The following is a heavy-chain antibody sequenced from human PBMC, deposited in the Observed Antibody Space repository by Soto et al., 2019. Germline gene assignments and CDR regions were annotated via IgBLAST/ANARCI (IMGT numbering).Heavy chain of an antibody. CDR1: GLTFSSYG. J-gene: IGHJ4*02. V-gene: IGHV3-30*18. CDR2: ISYDGSNK. D-gene: IGHD4-17*01. Sequence: QVQLVESGGGVVQPGRSLRLSCAASGLTFSSYGMHWVRQAPGKGLEWVAVISYDGSNKYYADSVKGRFTISRDNSKNTLYLQMNSLRAEDTAVYYCAKDPSVESTVTTGNYWGQGTLVTVSS. CDR3: AKDPSVESTVTTGNY.